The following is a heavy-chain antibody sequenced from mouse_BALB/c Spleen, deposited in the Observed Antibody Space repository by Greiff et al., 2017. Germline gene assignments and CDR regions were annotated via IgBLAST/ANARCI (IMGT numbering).Heavy chain of an antibody. CDR1: GFSLTSYG. CDR2: IWAGGST. J-gene: IGHJ3*01. Sequence: VQRVESGPGLVAPSQSLSITCTVSGFSLTSYGVHWVRQPPGKGLEWLGVIWAGGSTNYNSALMSRLSISKDNSKSQVFLKMNSLQTDDTAMYYCAREPYAWFAYWGQGTLVTVSA. V-gene: IGHV2-9*02. CDR3: AREPYAWFAY. D-gene: IGHD6-5*01.